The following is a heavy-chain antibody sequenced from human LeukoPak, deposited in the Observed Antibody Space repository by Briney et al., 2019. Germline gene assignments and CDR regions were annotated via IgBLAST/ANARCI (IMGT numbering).Heavy chain of an antibody. CDR1: TGPFSGYY. J-gene: IGHJ5*02. Sequence: SETLSLTCAVYTGPFSGYYWAWIRQPPGEGLEWIGEITHNANTKYNPSLESRVIISVDTSKNQFSLKLNSVTAADTAVYYCARSPVLDTAMAWGQGTQVTVSS. V-gene: IGHV4-34*01. D-gene: IGHD5-18*01. CDR2: ITHNANT. CDR3: ARSPVLDTAMA.